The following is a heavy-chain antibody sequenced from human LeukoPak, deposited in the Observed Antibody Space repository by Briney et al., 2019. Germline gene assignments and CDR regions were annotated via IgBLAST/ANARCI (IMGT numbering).Heavy chain of an antibody. CDR2: IYYSGST. CDR3: ATLPFGGPRRVFDW. J-gene: IGHJ4*02. Sequence: SETLSLTCTVSGGSISSYYWSWIRQPPGKGLEWIGYIYYSGSTNYNPSHKSRVAISVDTSRNQFSLKLSSVTAADTAVYYCATLPFGGPRRVFDWWAQGTALTVSS. CDR1: GGSISSYY. V-gene: IGHV4-59*01. D-gene: IGHD3-16*01.